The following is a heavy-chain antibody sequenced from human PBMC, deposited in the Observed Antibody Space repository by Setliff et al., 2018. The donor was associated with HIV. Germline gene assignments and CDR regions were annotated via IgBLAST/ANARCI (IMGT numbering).Heavy chain of an antibody. CDR1: GFNVNNKY. CDR2: IYSDDYT. Sequence: GGSLRLSCAASGFNVNNKYMSWVRQAPGKGLEWVSIIYSDDYTKYADSLKGRFTISRDTSKNTLYLQMNSLRAEDTAVYFCAYYSLGGFYLGYYFYHGMDVWGQGTTVTVSS. J-gene: IGHJ6*02. CDR3: AYYSLGGFYLGYYFYHGMDV. D-gene: IGHD3-16*01. V-gene: IGHV3-66*01.